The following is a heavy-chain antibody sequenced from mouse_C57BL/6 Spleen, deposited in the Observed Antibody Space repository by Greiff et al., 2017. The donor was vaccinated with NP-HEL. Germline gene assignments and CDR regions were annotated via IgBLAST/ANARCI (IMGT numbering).Heavy chain of an antibody. CDR3: TREYFDY. Sequence: QVQLQQSGAELVRPGASVTLSCKASGYTFTDYELHWVKQTPVPGLEWIGAIDPETGGTAYNQKFKGKAILTADKSSSTAYMELRSLTSEDSAVYYCTREYFDYWGQGTTRTVST. CDR1: GYTFTDYE. J-gene: IGHJ2*01. V-gene: IGHV1-15*01. CDR2: IDPETGGT.